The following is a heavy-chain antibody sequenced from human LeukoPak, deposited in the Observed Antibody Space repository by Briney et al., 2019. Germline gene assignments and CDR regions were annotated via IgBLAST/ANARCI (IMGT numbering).Heavy chain of an antibody. J-gene: IGHJ3*02. CDR3: ARELPQDAFDI. V-gene: IGHV4-59*01. CDR1: GGSLSSYY. CDR2: IYYSGST. D-gene: IGHD1-26*01. Sequence: SETLSLTCTDSGGSLSSYYWSWIRQPPGKGLEWIGYIYYSGSTNYNPSLKSRATISVDTSKNQFSLKLSSVTAADTAVYYWARELPQDAFDIWGQGTMVTVSS.